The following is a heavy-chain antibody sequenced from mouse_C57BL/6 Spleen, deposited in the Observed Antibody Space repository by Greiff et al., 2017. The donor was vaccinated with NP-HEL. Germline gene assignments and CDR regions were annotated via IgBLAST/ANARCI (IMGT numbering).Heavy chain of an antibody. CDR3: ARGGGYYDFDY. CDR1: GYTFTSYW. V-gene: IGHV1-55*01. D-gene: IGHD2-3*01. J-gene: IGHJ2*01. Sequence: QVQLQQPGAELVKPGASVKMSCKASGYTFTSYWITWVKQRPGQGLEWIGDIYPGSGSTNYIEKFKSQATLTVATSSSTAYMQLSSLTSEDSAVYYCARGGGYYDFDYWGQGTTLTVSS. CDR2: IYPGSGST.